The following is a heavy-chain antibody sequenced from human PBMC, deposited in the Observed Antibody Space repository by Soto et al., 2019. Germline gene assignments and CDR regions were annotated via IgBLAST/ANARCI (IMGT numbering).Heavy chain of an antibody. CDR3: TRETIEKRDGLYDAFHI. CDR1: GYTLTDYY. J-gene: IGHJ3*02. Sequence: ASVKVSCKTSGYTLTDYYTHWVRQAPGQGLEWMGWMNPKSGGAYFAQKFQGRVTLTRDTSIGTAYIEVNSQTSDDTAVYFCTRETIEKRDGLYDAFHIWGQATTVTVSS. CDR2: MNPKSGGA. V-gene: IGHV1-2*02. D-gene: IGHD1-7*01.